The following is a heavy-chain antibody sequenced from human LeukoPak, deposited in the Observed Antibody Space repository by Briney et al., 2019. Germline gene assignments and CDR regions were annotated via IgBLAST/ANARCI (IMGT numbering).Heavy chain of an antibody. Sequence: AGGSLRLSCAASGFTVSSNYMSWVRQAPGKGLEWVSVIYSGGSTYYADSVKGRFTSSRDNSKNTLYLQMNSLRAEDTAVYYCARVGIAVYYGMDVWGQGTTVTVSS. CDR1: GFTVSSNY. CDR2: IYSGGST. J-gene: IGHJ6*02. CDR3: ARVGIAVYYGMDV. V-gene: IGHV3-66*01. D-gene: IGHD6-19*01.